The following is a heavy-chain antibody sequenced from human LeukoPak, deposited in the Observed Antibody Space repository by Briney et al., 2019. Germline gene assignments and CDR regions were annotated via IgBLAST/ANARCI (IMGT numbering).Heavy chain of an antibody. Sequence: PGGSLRLSCAASGFTFSDYYMSWIRQAPGKGLEWVSYVSSSSSYTNYADSVKGRFTISRDNAKNSLYLQMNSLRAEDTAVYYCAREEMATIALDYWGQGTLVAVSS. D-gene: IGHD5-24*01. CDR2: VSSSSSYT. V-gene: IGHV3-11*05. CDR3: AREEMATIALDY. CDR1: GFTFSDYY. J-gene: IGHJ4*02.